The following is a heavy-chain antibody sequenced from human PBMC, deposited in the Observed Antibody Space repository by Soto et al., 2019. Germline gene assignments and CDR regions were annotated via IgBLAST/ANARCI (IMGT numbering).Heavy chain of an antibody. Sequence: SETLSLTCTVSGGSIGSGGYYWSWILHHPGKGLEWIGYIYYSGSTYYNPSLKSRVTISVDTSKNQFSLKLSSVTAADTAVYYCARDIGVYCSGGSGLDASYYGMDVWGQGTTVTVSS. CDR2: IYYSGST. J-gene: IGHJ6*02. V-gene: IGHV4-31*03. CDR1: GGSIGSGGYY. CDR3: ARDIGVYCSGGSGLDASYYGMDV. D-gene: IGHD2-15*01.